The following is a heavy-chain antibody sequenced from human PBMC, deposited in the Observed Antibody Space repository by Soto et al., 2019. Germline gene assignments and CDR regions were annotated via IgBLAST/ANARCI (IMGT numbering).Heavy chain of an antibody. CDR3: AVGYSYGSYFDY. D-gene: IGHD5-18*01. CDR2: IKSDGSTT. CDR1: GFTFSRYW. Sequence: PGGSLRLSCAASGFTFSRYWMHWVRQAPGKGLVWVSRIKSDGSTTNYADYVKGRFTISRDNAKNTLYLQMSSLRAEDTAVYYCAVGYSYGSYFDYWGPGTLVTVSS. J-gene: IGHJ4*02. V-gene: IGHV3-74*01.